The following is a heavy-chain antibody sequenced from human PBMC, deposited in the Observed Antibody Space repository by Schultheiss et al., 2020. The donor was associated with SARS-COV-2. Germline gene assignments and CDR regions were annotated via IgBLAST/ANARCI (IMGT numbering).Heavy chain of an antibody. Sequence: SDTLSLTCTVSGGSISSYYWSWIRQPPGKGLEWIGYIYYSGSTNYNPSLKSRVTISVDTSKNQFSLKLSSVTAADTAVYYCARSSGSYFGAGAFDIWGQGTMVTVSS. V-gene: IGHV4-59*08. J-gene: IGHJ3*02. D-gene: IGHD1-26*01. CDR2: IYYSGST. CDR3: ARSSGSYFGAGAFDI. CDR1: GGSISSYY.